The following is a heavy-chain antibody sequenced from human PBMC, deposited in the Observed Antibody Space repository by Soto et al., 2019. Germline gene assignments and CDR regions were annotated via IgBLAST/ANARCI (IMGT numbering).Heavy chain of an antibody. CDR1: GFTFSSYA. V-gene: IGHV3-30-3*01. CDR2: ISYDGSNK. D-gene: IGHD2-2*02. Sequence: VGSLRLSCAGSGFTFSSYAMHWVRQAPGKGLEWVAVISYDGSNKYYADSVKGRFTISRDNSKNTLYLQMNSLRAEDTAVYYCVLGGIVVVPAAIPGYYYGMDVWGQGTTVTVSS. CDR3: VLGGIVVVPAAIPGYYYGMDV. J-gene: IGHJ6*02.